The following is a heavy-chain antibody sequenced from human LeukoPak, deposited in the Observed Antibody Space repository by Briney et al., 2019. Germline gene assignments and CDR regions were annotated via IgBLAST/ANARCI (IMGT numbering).Heavy chain of an antibody. D-gene: IGHD6-13*01. CDR1: GFTFDDYA. CDR2: SSGNRSII. J-gene: IGHJ6*02. CDR3: AKDREAAAGRRGDYYYGMDV. V-gene: IGHV3-9*01. Sequence: GRSLRLSCAASGFTFDDYAMDWVRQAPGKGLDGVSGSSGNRSIIGYADSVKGRFTIYRDNDRNSLYLQMNSLRAEDTALYYCAKDREAAAGRRGDYYYGMDVWGQGTTVTVSS.